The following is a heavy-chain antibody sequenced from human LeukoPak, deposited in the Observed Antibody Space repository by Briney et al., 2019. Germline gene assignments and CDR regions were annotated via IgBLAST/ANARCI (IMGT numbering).Heavy chain of an antibody. J-gene: IGHJ4*02. CDR1: GFTFSSHA. D-gene: IGHD1-26*01. CDR2: IAYDASNE. Sequence: GGSLRLSCVASGFTFSSHAMHWVRQAPGKGLEWVAVIAYDASNEYYADSVKGRFTISRDNSKNTLYLQMNSLRAEDTAVYYCARERSGSYYPVDYWGQGTLVTVSS. V-gene: IGHV3-30-3*01. CDR3: ARERSGSYYPVDY.